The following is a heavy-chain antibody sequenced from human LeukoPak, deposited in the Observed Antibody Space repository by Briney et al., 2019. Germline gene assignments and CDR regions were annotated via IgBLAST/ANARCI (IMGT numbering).Heavy chain of an antibody. J-gene: IGHJ6*03. CDR3: ARVIQTYDILADWGGVSYYYYMDV. CDR2: ISSSSNYK. Sequence: PGGSLRLSCAASRFTFNTYSMNWVRQAPGKGLEWVSCISSSSNYKHYADSVKGRFTISRDNAKNSLYLLMNSLRAEDTAVYYCARVIQTYDILADWGGVSYYYYMDVWGKGTTVTVSS. V-gene: IGHV3-21*01. D-gene: IGHD3-9*01. CDR1: RFTFNTYS.